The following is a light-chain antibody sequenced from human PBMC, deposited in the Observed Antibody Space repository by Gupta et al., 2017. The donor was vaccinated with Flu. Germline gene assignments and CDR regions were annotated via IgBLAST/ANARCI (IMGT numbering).Light chain of an antibody. CDR2: GAS. CDR1: QSVSSN. Sequence: EIVMTRSPDTLSVSPGERATLSCRASQSVSSNLAWYQHKPGLAPRLLIYGASTRATGIADRFSGSGSGTEFTLTISSLQSEDFAVYYCQQYDDWPPLTFGQGTRLEIK. CDR3: QQYDDWPPLT. J-gene: IGKJ5*01. V-gene: IGKV3-15*01.